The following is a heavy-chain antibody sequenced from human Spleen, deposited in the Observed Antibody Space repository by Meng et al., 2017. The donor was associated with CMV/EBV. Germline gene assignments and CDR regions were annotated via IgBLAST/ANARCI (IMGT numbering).Heavy chain of an antibody. CDR2: IIANSADT. J-gene: IGHJ4*02. Sequence: KPVSPAKAPSPTSAYPITDYSRNCLRRAPGQPLEWMEWIIANSADTNYAQNFQARVTMTTDTSITTTYMGLRGLRSEDTAVYYCARGANYGSFRVDYWGQGTLVTVSS. V-gene: IGHV1-2*02. CDR1: AYPITDYS. D-gene: IGHD4-17*01. CDR3: ARGANYGSFRVDY.